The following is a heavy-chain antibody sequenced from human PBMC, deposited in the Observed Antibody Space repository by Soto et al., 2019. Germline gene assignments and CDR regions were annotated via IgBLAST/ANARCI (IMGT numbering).Heavy chain of an antibody. V-gene: IGHV1-46*03. Sequence: QVQLMQSGAEVKQPGASVKVSCKASGYTFTNYYMHWVRQVPGQGLEWMGIINPSGGGPAHAQNCRGRLTETSDTSSTTIYMELNSRRSEDKAGYFCAGSDMGGDGSLDVWGEGTMVPVSS. CDR3: AGSDMGGDGSLDV. D-gene: IGHD3-16*01. CDR2: INPSGGGP. CDR1: GYTFTNYY. J-gene: IGHJ3*01.